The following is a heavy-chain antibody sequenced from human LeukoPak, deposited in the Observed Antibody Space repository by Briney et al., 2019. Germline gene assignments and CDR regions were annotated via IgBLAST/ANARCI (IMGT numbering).Heavy chain of an antibody. Sequence: ASVKVSCKASGYTFTSYGISWVRQAPGQGLEWMGWISAYNGNTNYAQKLQGRVTMTTDTSTSTAYMELRSLKSDDTAVYYCARGEGVAARQGWFDPWGQGTLVTVSS. CDR3: ARGEGVAARQGWFDP. V-gene: IGHV1-18*01. J-gene: IGHJ5*02. D-gene: IGHD6-6*01. CDR2: ISAYNGNT. CDR1: GYTFTSYG.